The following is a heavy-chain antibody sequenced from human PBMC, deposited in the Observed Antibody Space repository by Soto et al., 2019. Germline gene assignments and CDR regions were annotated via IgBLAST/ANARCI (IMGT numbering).Heavy chain of an antibody. Sequence: QVQLVESGGGVVQPGRSLRLSCAASGFTFSSYGMHWVRQAPGKGLEWVAVISYDGSNKYYADSVKGRFTISRDNSKNTLYLQMNSLRAEDTAVYYCAKPPRVAGYDFFDYWGQGTLVTVSS. CDR1: GFTFSSYG. D-gene: IGHD6-19*01. V-gene: IGHV3-30*18. CDR3: AKPPRVAGYDFFDY. J-gene: IGHJ4*02. CDR2: ISYDGSNK.